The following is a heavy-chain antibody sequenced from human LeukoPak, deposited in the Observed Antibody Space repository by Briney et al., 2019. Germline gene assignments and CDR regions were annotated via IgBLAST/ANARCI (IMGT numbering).Heavy chain of an antibody. Sequence: GGSLRLSCVASGFTFSSYWATWVRQAPGKGLVWVAFIRYDGSNKYYADSVKGRFTISRDNSKNTLYLQMNSLRAEDTAVYYCAKDERWFGEFTGTSFDYWGQGTLVTVSS. J-gene: IGHJ4*02. CDR3: AKDERWFGEFTGTSFDY. CDR2: IRYDGSNK. CDR1: GFTFSSYW. V-gene: IGHV3-30*02. D-gene: IGHD3-10*01.